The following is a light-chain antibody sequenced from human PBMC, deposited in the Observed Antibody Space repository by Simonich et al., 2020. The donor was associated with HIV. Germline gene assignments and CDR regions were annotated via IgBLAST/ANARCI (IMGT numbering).Light chain of an antibody. V-gene: IGLV2-14*03. J-gene: IGLJ3*02. CDR2: DVS. CDR1: SSDVGGYNY. Sequence: QSALTQPRSVSGSPGQSVTISCTGTSSDVGGYNYVSWYQQHPGKAPKLIIYDVSNRPSGVSNRFSGSKSDNTASLTISGLQAEDEADYYCSSYTSSSTRGVFGGGTKLTVL. CDR3: SSYTSSSTRGV.